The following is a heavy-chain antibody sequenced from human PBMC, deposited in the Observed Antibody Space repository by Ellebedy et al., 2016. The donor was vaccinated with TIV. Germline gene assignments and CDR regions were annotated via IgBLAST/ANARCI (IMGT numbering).Heavy chain of an antibody. J-gene: IGHJ4*01. CDR3: ARRRGGASMPTDY. D-gene: IGHD2/OR15-2a*01. CDR2: IYYSGTT. V-gene: IGHV4-39*01. CDR1: GGSVTSSRYH. Sequence: MPSETLSLTCTVSGGSVTSSRYHCGWLRQPPGKGLAWLGIIYYSGTTYYNPSLKGRVNLSVETSKNQLSLKLSSVSAADTAIYYCARRRGGASMPTDYWGPGTLVTVSS.